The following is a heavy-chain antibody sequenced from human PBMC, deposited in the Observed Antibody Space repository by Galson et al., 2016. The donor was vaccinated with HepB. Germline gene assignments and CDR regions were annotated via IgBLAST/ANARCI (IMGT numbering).Heavy chain of an antibody. CDR2: MKARTFNT. CDR3: ARKNMATGWFDL. V-gene: IGHV1-8*01. Sequence: SVKVSCKASGFIFNNYDFNWVRQANGQGLEFMGWMKARTFNTGFAQSFQDRLTMTRNASTSTVYMELSSLRPEDTAVYYCARKNMATGWFDLWGQGTLVTVSS. CDR1: GFIFNNYD. J-gene: IGHJ5*02. D-gene: IGHD2/OR15-2a*01.